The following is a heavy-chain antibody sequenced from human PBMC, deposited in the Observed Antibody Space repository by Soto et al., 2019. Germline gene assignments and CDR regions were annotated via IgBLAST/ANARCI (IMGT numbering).Heavy chain of an antibody. Sequence: GASVKVSCKASGYTFTNYAIHWVRQAPGQRLEWMGWISAVNGNTKYSQRFQGRVTFTSDTSASTAYMELSSLSSEDTAVFYCARYSGKSPAPAPTWGQGPLVTVAS. D-gene: IGHD1-26*01. V-gene: IGHV1-3*01. J-gene: IGHJ5*02. CDR2: ISAVNGNT. CDR1: GYTFTNYA. CDR3: ARYSGKSPAPAPT.